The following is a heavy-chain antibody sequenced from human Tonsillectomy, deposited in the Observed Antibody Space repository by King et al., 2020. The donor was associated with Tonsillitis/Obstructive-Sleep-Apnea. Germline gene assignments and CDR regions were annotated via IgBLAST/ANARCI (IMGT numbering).Heavy chain of an antibody. CDR2: INHSGST. V-gene: IGHV4-34*01. J-gene: IGHJ4*02. CDR3: ARGRGVRTLDY. D-gene: IGHD3-10*01. CDR1: GGSFSGYY. Sequence: VQLQQWGAGLLKPSETLSLTCAVYGGSFSGYYWSWIRQPPGKGLEWIGEINHSGSTNYNPSLKSQVTLTVDTSKNQFSLKLSSVTAADTAVYYCARGRGVRTLDYWGQGTLVTVSS.